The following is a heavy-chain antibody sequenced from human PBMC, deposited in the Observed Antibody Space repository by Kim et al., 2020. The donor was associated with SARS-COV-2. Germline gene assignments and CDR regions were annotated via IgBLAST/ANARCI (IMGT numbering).Heavy chain of an antibody. D-gene: IGHD6-13*01. CDR3: AKDATYSSSWWNY. J-gene: IGHJ4*02. Sequence: ADSVKGRFTIARDNSKTTLYLQMNRLRAEATAVYYCAKDATYSSSWWNYWGQGTLVTVSS. V-gene: IGHV3-23*01.